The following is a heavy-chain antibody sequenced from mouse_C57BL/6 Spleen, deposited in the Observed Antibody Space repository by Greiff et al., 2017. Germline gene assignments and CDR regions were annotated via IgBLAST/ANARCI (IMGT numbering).Heavy chain of an antibody. CDR2: INPSTGGT. CDR1: GYSFTGYY. CDR3: ARLDYGAMDD. V-gene: IGHV1-42*01. Sequence: EVQLQQSGPELVKPGASVKISCKASGYSFTGYYMNWVKQSPEKSLEWIGEINPSTGGTTYNQKFKAKATLTVDKSSSTAYMQLKSLTSEDSAVYYCARLDYGAMDDWGQGTSVTVSS. J-gene: IGHJ4*01. D-gene: IGHD2-4*01.